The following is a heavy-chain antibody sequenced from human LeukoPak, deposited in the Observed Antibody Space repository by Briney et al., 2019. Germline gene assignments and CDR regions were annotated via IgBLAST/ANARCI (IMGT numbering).Heavy chain of an antibody. CDR1: GYTFTSYA. Sequence: ASVKVSCKASGYTFTSYAISWVRQAPGQGLEWMGWISVYSGNTNFAQNLQGRVTITTDTSTAIAYLELRNLTSDDTAVYYCARGSYDFWSGSYTGPPAWGQGTLVTVSS. V-gene: IGHV1-18*04. CDR2: ISVYSGNT. J-gene: IGHJ5*02. CDR3: ARGSYDFWSGSYTGPPA. D-gene: IGHD3-3*01.